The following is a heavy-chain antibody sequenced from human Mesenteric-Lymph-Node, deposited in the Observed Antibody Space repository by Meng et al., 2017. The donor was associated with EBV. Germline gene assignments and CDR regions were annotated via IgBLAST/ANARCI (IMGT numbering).Heavy chain of an antibody. Sequence: QVQLVQSGAEVKMPXXSVKVXCKSSGYSFNSYYMHWVRQSPGQGLEWRGVIYNGGGSTNYAQKFQGRVTMTRDTSTSTVYMELSSLRSEDTAVYYCARCLSMVRGPPDYWGQGTMVTVSS. CDR1: GYSFNSYY. V-gene: IGHV1-46*02. CDR2: IYNGGGST. CDR3: ARCLSMVRGPPDY. J-gene: IGHJ4*02. D-gene: IGHD3-10*01.